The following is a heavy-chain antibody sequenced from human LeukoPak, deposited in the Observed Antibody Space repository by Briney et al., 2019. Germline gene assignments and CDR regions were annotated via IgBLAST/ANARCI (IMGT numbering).Heavy chain of an antibody. D-gene: IGHD1-26*01. V-gene: IGHV5-51*01. CDR1: GYSFTNYW. J-gene: IGHJ4*02. CDR3: AIRYSGSYNDY. CDR2: IYPGDSDT. Sequence: GESLKISCKGSGYSFTNYWIGWVRQMPGKGLEWMGIIYPGDSDTKYSPSFQGQVTISADKSISTAYLRWSSLKASDTAMYYCAIRYSGSYNDYWGQGTLVTVSS.